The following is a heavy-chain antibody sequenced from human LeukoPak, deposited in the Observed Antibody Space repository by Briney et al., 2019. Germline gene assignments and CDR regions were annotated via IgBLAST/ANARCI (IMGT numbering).Heavy chain of an antibody. CDR1: GGSISSGSYY. Sequence: SQTLSLTCTLSGGSISSGSYYGIWIRQPAGKGLEWIGRIYTSGSTDYNPSLKNRVSISVDTSKNQLSLKLSSVTAADTAVYYCARGTGYSGYGNYWGQGTLVTVSS. J-gene: IGHJ4*02. CDR3: ARGTGYSGYGNY. D-gene: IGHD5-12*01. CDR2: IYTSGST. V-gene: IGHV4-61*02.